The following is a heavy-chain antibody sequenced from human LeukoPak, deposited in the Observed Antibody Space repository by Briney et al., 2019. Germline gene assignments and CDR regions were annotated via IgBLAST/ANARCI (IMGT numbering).Heavy chain of an antibody. V-gene: IGHV5-51*01. CDR3: ARPAYASGWYYFDY. CDR2: IYPGDSDT. J-gene: IGHJ4*02. Sequence: GESLKISCKGSGYNFTNYWIGWVRQMPGKGLEWMGIIYPGDSDTIYSPSFQGQVTISADKSINTAYLQWSSLKASDTAMYYCARPAYASGWYYFDYWGQGTLVTVSS. D-gene: IGHD6-13*01. CDR1: GYNFTNYW.